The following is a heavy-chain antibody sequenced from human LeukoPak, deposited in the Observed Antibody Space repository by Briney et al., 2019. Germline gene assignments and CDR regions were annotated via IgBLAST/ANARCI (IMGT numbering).Heavy chain of an antibody. Sequence: GSLRLSCAASGFTFSSYWMDWVRQAPGKGLEWVANIKRDGNEKNYVDSVRGRFSISRDNAKNSLYLQMDSLRAEDTAVYYCAKEGAYPIITYDSWGQGALVTVSS. V-gene: IGHV3-7*01. J-gene: IGHJ5*01. D-gene: IGHD3-10*01. CDR3: AKEGAYPIITYDS. CDR1: GFTFSSYW. CDR2: IKRDGNEK.